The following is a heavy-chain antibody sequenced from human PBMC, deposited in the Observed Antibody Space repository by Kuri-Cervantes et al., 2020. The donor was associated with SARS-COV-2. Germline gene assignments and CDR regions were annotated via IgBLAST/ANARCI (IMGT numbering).Heavy chain of an antibody. V-gene: IGHV1-2*04. CDR1: GYTFTDYF. Sequence: ASVKVSCKASGYTFTDYFMHWVRQAPGQGLEWMGRINPNSGGTNNAQKFQGWVTMTRDTSTSTVYMELSRLRSDDTAVYYCARSTPFRRLCVISQGGAFDIWGQGTMVTVSS. CDR2: INPNSGGT. CDR3: ARSTPFRRLCVISQGGAFDI. D-gene: IGHD3-10*02. J-gene: IGHJ3*02.